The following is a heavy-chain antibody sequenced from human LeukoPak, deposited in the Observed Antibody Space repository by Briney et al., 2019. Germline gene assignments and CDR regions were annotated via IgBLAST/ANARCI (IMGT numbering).Heavy chain of an antibody. J-gene: IGHJ5*02. CDR2: INPTGGST. CDR1: GYTFTNYY. V-gene: IGHV1-46*01. CDR3: ARDNSVGDNAWWFDP. D-gene: IGHD1-26*01. Sequence: ASVKVSCKASGYTFTNYYMHWVRQAPGQGLEWMGLINPTGGSTGYAQKFQGRVTMTRDMSTSTDYMELSSLRSEDTAIYYCARDNSVGDNAWWFDPWGQGTLVTVSS.